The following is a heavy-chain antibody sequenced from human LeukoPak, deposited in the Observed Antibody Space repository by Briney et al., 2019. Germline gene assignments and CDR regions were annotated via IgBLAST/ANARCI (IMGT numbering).Heavy chain of an antibody. D-gene: IGHD3-9*01. J-gene: IGHJ4*02. CDR1: GGTFSSYA. CDR2: IIPIFGTA. CDR3: ARGAQLRYFDWLLFG. V-gene: IGHV1-69*05. Sequence: GASVKVSCKASGGTFSSYAISWVRQAPGQGLEWMGGIIPIFGTANYAQKFQGRVTITTDESTSTAYMELSSLRSEDTAAYYCARGAQLRYFDWLLFGWGQGTLVTVSS.